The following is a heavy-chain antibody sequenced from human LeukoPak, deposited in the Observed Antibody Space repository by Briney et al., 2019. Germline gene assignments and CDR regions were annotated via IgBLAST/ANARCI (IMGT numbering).Heavy chain of an antibody. CDR3: AIAGCSGGSCYRSRGAFDI. CDR1: GGSFSGDY. D-gene: IGHD2-15*01. V-gene: IGHV4-34*01. J-gene: IGHJ3*02. Sequence: SETLSLTCAVYGGSFSGDYWSGIRQHPPKGREERVEINYSGSTNYNPSLQSRVAISLDKSKKQYSLRLTSVTTADRAVDYCAIAGCSGGSCYRSRGAFDIWGQGTMVTASS. CDR2: INYSGST.